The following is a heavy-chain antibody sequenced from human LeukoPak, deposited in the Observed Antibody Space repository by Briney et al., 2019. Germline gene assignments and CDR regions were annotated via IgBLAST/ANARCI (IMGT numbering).Heavy chain of an antibody. CDR2: IYYSGST. D-gene: IGHD6-13*01. V-gene: IGHV4-59*08. CDR3: ARYRRSGSSSTHDY. Sequence: SETLSLTCTVSGGSISSYYWSWIRQPPGKGLEWIGYIYYSGSTNYNPSLKSRVTISVDTSKNQFSLKLSSVTAADTAVYYCARYRRSGSSSTHDYWGQGTLVTVSS. J-gene: IGHJ4*02. CDR1: GGSISSYY.